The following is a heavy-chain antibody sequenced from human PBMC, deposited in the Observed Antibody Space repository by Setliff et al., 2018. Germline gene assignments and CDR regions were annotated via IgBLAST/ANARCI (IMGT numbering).Heavy chain of an antibody. D-gene: IGHD5-12*01. CDR3: ARGRVEMATITPFDY. J-gene: IGHJ4*02. CDR1: GGSISSGGYY. V-gene: IGHV4-31*03. Sequence: SETLSLTCTVSGGSISSGGYYWSWIRQHPGKGLEWIGYIYYSGSTYYNPSLKSRVTISVDTSKNQFSLKLSSVTAADAAVYYCARGRVEMATITPFDYWGQGTLVTVSS. CDR2: IYYSGST.